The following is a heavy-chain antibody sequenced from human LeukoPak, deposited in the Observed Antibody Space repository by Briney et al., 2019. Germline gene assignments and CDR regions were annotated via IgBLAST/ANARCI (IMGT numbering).Heavy chain of an antibody. J-gene: IGHJ4*02. CDR3: ARGRLLWFGELLYPYEFDY. Sequence: ASVKVSCKASGYTFTSYYMHWVRQAPGQGLEWMGIINPSGGSTSYAQKFQGRVTMTRDTSTSTVYMELSSLRSEDTAVYYCARGRLLWFGELLYPYEFDYWGQGTLVTVSS. CDR1: GYTFTSYY. D-gene: IGHD3-10*01. V-gene: IGHV1-46*01. CDR2: INPSGGST.